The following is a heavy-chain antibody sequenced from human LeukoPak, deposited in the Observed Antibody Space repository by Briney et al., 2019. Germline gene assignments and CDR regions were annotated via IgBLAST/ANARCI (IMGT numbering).Heavy chain of an antibody. CDR1: GGSFSGYY. Sequence: PSETLSLTCAVYGGSFSGYYWSWIRQPPGKGLEWIGEINHSGSTNYNPSLKSRVTISVDTSKNQFSLKLSSVTAADTAVYYCARVSRRHGEVWGQGTMVTVSS. V-gene: IGHV4-34*01. D-gene: IGHD6-25*01. CDR3: ARVSRRHGEV. J-gene: IGHJ3*01. CDR2: INHSGST.